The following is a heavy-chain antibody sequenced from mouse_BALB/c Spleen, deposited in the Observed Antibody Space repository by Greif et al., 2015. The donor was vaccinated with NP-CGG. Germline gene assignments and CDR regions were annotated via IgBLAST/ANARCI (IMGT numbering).Heavy chain of an antibody. CDR3: ARVLYYGSSSYFDY. D-gene: IGHD1-1*01. J-gene: IGHJ2*01. V-gene: IGHV5-6-3*01. CDR1: GFTFSSYG. Sequence: EVHLVESGGGLVQPGGSLKLSCAASGFTFSSYGMSWVRQTPDKRLELVATINSNGGSTYYPDSVKGRFTISRDNAKNTLYLQMSSLKSEDTAMYYCARVLYYGSSSYFDYWGQGTTLTVSS. CDR2: INSNGGST.